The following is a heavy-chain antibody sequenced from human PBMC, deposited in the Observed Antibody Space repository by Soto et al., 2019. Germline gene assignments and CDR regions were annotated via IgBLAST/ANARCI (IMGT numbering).Heavy chain of an antibody. CDR3: ARQFRGYCSGGSCYKFDP. D-gene: IGHD2-15*01. Sequence: SETLSLTCTVSGGSISSYYWSWIRQPPGKGLEWIGYIYYSGSTNYNPSLKSRVTISVDTSKNQFSLKLSSVTAADTAVYYCARQFRGYCSGGSCYKFDPWGQGTLVTVSS. J-gene: IGHJ5*02. CDR1: GGSISSYY. CDR2: IYYSGST. V-gene: IGHV4-59*08.